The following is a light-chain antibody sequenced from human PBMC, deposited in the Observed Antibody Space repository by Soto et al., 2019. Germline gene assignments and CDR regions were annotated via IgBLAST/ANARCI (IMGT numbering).Light chain of an antibody. J-gene: IGKJ4*01. Sequence: EIVLTQSPATLSLSPGDTATLSCRASQSVTSSLAWFQQKPGQAPRLVIYDVSRRATAIPARFSGSGSGTDFTLTISSLEPEDFAVYYCQQRTTWPTFGGGTKVEIK. CDR2: DVS. V-gene: IGKV3-11*01. CDR1: QSVTSS. CDR3: QQRTTWPT.